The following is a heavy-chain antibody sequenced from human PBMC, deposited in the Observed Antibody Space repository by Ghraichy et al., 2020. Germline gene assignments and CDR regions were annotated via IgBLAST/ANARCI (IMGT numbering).Heavy chain of an antibody. V-gene: IGHV4-4*07. CDR2: IYTSVST. Sequence: ESLNISCTVSGGSISSYYWSWIRQPAGKGLEWIGRIYTSVSTNYNPSLKSRVTMSVDTSKNQFSLKLSSVTAADTAVYYCARAHGDYVLSPFDPWGQGTLVTVSS. D-gene: IGHD4-17*01. CDR3: ARAHGDYVLSPFDP. CDR1: GGSISSYY. J-gene: IGHJ5*02.